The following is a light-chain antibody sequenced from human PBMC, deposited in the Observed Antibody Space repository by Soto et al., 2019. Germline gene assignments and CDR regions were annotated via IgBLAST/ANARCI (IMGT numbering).Light chain of an antibody. V-gene: IGLV2-14*03. J-gene: IGLJ1*01. CDR1: ISDVGAYNY. CDR2: DVY. CDR3: SSYTSSSTHNYV. Sequence: QSVLTEPTSFSGSPGQSINISCTGTISDVGAYNYVSWYQQHPGKAPKLMIYDVYDRPSGVSYRFSGSKSDNTASLTISGLQAEDEADYYCSSYTSSSTHNYVFGTRTKVTVL.